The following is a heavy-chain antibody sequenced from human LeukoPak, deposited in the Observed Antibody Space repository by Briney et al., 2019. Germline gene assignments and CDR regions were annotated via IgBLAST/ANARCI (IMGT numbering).Heavy chain of an antibody. Sequence: GGSLRLSCAVSGFTFSSYWMHWVRQAPGKGLVWVSRINSDGSSTSYADSVKGRFTISRDNAKNTLYLQMNSLRAEDTAVYYCARAYCSGGSCYYRDYFDYWGQGTLVTVSS. CDR2: INSDGSST. CDR1: GFTFSSYW. CDR3: ARAYCSGGSCYYRDYFDY. J-gene: IGHJ4*02. D-gene: IGHD2-15*01. V-gene: IGHV3-74*01.